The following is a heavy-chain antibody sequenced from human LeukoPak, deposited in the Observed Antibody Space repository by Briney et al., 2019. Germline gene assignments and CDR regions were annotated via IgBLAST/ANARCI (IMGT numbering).Heavy chain of an antibody. J-gene: IGHJ2*01. CDR2: IYYSGST. D-gene: IGHD2-21*02. V-gene: IGHV4-39*01. CDR1: GGSISSSSYY. CDR3: ARHRNCGGDCYGWYLDL. Sequence: SETPSLTCTVSGGSISSSSYYWGWIRQPPGKGLEWIGSIYYSGSTYYNPSLKSRVTISVDTSKNQFSLKLSSVTAADTAVYYCARHRNCGGDCYGWYLDLWGRGTLVTVSS.